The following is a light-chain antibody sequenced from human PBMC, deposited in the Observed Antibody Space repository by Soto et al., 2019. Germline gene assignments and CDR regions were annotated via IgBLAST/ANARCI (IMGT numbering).Light chain of an antibody. CDR2: DVT. J-gene: IGLJ2*01. CDR3: TSFTASTTAV. CDR1: SSDVGVYDY. V-gene: IGLV2-14*01. Sequence: QSVLTQPASVSGSPGQSITISCTGTSSDVGVYDYVSWYQQHPGKAPKLMIYDVTIRPSGVSIRFSGSKSGNTASLTISGLQAEDEATYYCTSFTASTTAVFGGGTKVTVL.